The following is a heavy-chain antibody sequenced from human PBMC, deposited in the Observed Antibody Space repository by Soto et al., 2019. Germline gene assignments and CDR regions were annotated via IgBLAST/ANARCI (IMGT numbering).Heavy chain of an antibody. CDR2: ISYDGSNK. CDR3: ARDHGYYDSSGYYGY. CDR1: GFTFSSYA. D-gene: IGHD3-22*01. V-gene: IGHV3-30-3*01. J-gene: IGHJ4*02. Sequence: GGSLRLSCAASGFTFSSYAMHWVRQAPGKGLEWVAVISYDGSNKYYADSVKGRFTISRDNSKNTLYLQMNSLRAEDTAVYYCARDHGYYDSSGYYGYWGQGTLVTVSS.